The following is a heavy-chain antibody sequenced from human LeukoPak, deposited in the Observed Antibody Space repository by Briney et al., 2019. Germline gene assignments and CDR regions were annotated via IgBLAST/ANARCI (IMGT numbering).Heavy chain of an antibody. V-gene: IGHV7-4-1*02. J-gene: IGHJ4*02. Sequence: ASVKVSCKASGYTFTSYDINWVRQATGQGLEWMGWINTNTGNPTYAQGFTGRFVFSLDTSVSTAYLQISSLKAEDTAVYYCAAEVRGVTPGYFDYWGQGTLVTVSS. D-gene: IGHD3-10*01. CDR1: GYTFTSYD. CDR2: INTNTGNP. CDR3: AAEVRGVTPGYFDY.